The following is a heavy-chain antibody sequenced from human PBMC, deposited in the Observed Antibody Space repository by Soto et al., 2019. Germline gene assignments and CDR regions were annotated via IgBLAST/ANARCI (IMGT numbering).Heavy chain of an antibody. J-gene: IGHJ4*02. V-gene: IGHV1-46*01. CDR1: GYTFTSYD. Sequence: GASVKVSCKASGYTFTSYDIDWVRQATGQGLEWMGIINPSGGSTTYAQKFQGRVTMTRDTSTSTVYMELSSLRSEDTAVYYCARVSSWSCFDYWGQGTLVTVSS. CDR3: ARVSSWSCFDY. D-gene: IGHD6-13*01. CDR2: INPSGGST.